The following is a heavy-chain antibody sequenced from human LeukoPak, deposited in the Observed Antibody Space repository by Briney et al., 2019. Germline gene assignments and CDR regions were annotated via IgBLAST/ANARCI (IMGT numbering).Heavy chain of an antibody. CDR2: ISSSSSYI. CDR1: GFTFSSYS. Sequence: GGSLRLSCAASGFTFSSYSMNWVRQAPGKGLEWVSSISSSSSYIYYADSVKGRFTISRDNAKNSLYLQMNSLRAEDTAVYYCARDRETTIFGVVIIPTTDYYYYYGMDVWGQGTTVTVSS. V-gene: IGHV3-21*01. J-gene: IGHJ6*02. D-gene: IGHD3-3*01. CDR3: ARDRETTIFGVVIIPTTDYYYYYGMDV.